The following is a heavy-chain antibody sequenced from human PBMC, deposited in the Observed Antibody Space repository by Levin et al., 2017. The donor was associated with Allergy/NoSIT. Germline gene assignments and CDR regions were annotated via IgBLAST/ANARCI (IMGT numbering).Heavy chain of an antibody. D-gene: IGHD6-13*01. Sequence: SETLSLTCTVSGGSITSTSHFWGWIRQPPGTGLEWIGNIYYSGSIYYNPSLKSRVTISVDTSKNQFSLKLSSVTAADTAMFYCASYSSSWYAAFDDWGQGTLVTVSS. V-gene: IGHV4-39*01. CDR1: GGSITSTSHF. J-gene: IGHJ4*02. CDR2: IYYSGSI. CDR3: ASYSSSWYAAFDD.